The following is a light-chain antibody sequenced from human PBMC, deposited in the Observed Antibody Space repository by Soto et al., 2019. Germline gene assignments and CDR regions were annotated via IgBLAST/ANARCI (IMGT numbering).Light chain of an antibody. Sequence: IQVKQAPAAVSFSLGKRGTITCRPSQTMSRYLNWYQQKPGKAPKLLIYAASSLQSGVQSRFSGSGSGTDFTLTISSLQPEDFATYYCQQSDSTPPWTFGQGTNV. CDR2: AAS. CDR3: QQSDSTPPWT. CDR1: QTMSRY. V-gene: IGKV1-39*01. J-gene: IGKJ1*01.